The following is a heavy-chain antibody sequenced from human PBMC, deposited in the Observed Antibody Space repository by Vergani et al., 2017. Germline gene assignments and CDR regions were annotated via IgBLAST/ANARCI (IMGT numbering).Heavy chain of an antibody. V-gene: IGHV3-23*01. CDR1: GFTFSSHA. Sequence: ELHLLESGGGLVQPGGSLRLSCVASGFTFSSHAMSWVRQGHGQGLEWGSSIKNTGDSTNYADPVKGRFTKSRDNSKNTLYLQMNSLGVEATAVYYCGRGSDNYNWGQGTLVTVSS. CDR2: IKNTGDST. D-gene: IGHD5-24*01. J-gene: IGHJ4*02. CDR3: GRGSDNYN.